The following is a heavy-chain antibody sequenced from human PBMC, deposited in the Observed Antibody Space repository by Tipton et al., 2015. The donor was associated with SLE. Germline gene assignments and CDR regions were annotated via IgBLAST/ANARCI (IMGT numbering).Heavy chain of an antibody. CDR2: IYPGDSDT. J-gene: IGHJ3*02. V-gene: IGHV5-51*01. CDR3: ARHGGYGPDSDAFDI. Sequence: QSGAEVKKPGASVKVSCKASGYTFTSYDINWVRQATGQGLEWMGIIYPGDSDTRYGPSFQGQVTISADKSISTAYLQWSSLKASDTAMYYCARHGGYGPDSDAFDIWGQGTMVTVSS. CDR1: GYTFTSYD. D-gene: IGHD1-1*01.